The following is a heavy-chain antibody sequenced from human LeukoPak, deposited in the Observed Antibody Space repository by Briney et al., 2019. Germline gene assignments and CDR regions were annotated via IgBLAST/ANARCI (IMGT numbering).Heavy chain of an antibody. CDR1: GYSISTCYF. D-gene: IGHD1-1*01. J-gene: IGHJ3*02. Sequence: SETLSLTCVVSGYSISTCYFWGWVRQPPGKGLEWIGSIYRNGSTYYNPSLKSRVTVSVDTSKNQFSLKLNSVTAADTAVYYCARHYWTPGAFDIWGQGTVVTVSS. CDR2: IYRNGST. V-gene: IGHV4-38-2*01. CDR3: ARHYWTPGAFDI.